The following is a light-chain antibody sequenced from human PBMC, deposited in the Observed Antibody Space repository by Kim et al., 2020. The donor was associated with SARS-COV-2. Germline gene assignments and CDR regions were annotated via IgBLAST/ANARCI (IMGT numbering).Light chain of an antibody. CDR3: QQYNDWPWT. CDR2: DAS. V-gene: IGKV3-15*01. J-gene: IGKJ1*01. CDR1: QSVSSG. Sequence: VMTQSPVTLSMSPGERATLSCRASQSVSSGLAWYQQRPGQAPRLLIYDASTRATGIPARFSGSGSGTEFTLTISSLQSEDFAVYYCQQYNDWPWTFGQGTKVDIK.